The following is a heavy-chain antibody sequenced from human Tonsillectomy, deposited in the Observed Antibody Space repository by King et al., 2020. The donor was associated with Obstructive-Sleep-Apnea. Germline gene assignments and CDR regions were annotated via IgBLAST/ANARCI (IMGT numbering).Heavy chain of an antibody. CDR2: ISGSGGST. D-gene: IGHD3-10*01. Sequence: VQLVESGGGLVQPGGSLRLSCAASGFTFSSYAMSWVRQAPGKGLEWVSAISGSGGSTYYADSVKGRFTISRDNSKNTLYLQMNSLRAEDTAVYYCAKDMTYYYGSGGWFDPWGQGTLVTVSS. CDR1: GFTFSSYA. CDR3: AKDMTYYYGSGGWFDP. V-gene: IGHV3-23*04. J-gene: IGHJ5*02.